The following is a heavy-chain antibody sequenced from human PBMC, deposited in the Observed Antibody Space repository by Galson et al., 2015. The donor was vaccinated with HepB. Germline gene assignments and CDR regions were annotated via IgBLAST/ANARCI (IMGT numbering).Heavy chain of an antibody. Sequence: SVKVSCKASGGTFSSYAISWVRQAPGQGLEWMGEIIPNLGRANYAQKFQGRVTITADKSTSTAYMELSSLGSEDTAVYYCEKTEAPGGGSYWVYYCDMDVWGKGTTVTVSS. CDR3: EKTEAPGGGSYWVYYCDMDV. D-gene: IGHD1-26*01. V-gene: IGHV1-69*10. CDR2: IIPNLGRA. J-gene: IGHJ6*03. CDR1: GGTFSSYA.